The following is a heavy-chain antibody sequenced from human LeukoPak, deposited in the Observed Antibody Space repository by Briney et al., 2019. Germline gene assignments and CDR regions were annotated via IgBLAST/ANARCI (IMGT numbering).Heavy chain of an antibody. CDR3: ARDLYDSSGYPFAFDI. Sequence: PGGSLRLSCAASGFTFSSYAMSWVRQAPGKGLEWVSAISGSGGSTYYADSVKGRFTISRDNSKKSLYLQMNSLRAEDTAVYYCARDLYDSSGYPFAFDIWGQGTMVTVSS. J-gene: IGHJ3*02. CDR1: GFTFSSYA. CDR2: ISGSGGST. V-gene: IGHV3-23*01. D-gene: IGHD3-22*01.